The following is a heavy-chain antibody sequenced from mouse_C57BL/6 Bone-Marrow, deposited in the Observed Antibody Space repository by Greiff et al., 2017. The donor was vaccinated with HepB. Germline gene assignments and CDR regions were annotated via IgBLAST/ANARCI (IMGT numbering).Heavy chain of an antibody. V-gene: IGHV1-69*01. J-gene: IGHJ2*01. CDR2: IDPSDSYT. Sequence: QVQLQQPGAELVMPGASVKLSCKASGYTFTSYWMHWVKQRPGQGLEWIGEIDPSDSYTNYNQKFKGKSTLTVDKSSSTAYMQLSSLTSEDSAVYYCARLRVGRRRNFDYWGQGTTLTVSS. CDR3: ARLRVGRRRNFDY. CDR1: GYTFTSYW. D-gene: IGHD4-1*01.